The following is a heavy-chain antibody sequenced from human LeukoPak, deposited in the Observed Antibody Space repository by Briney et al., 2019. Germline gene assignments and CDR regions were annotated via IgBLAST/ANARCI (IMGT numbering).Heavy chain of an antibody. CDR2: ITSGGTTI. CDR1: GFTFRDYY. Sequence: GGSLRLSCAASGFTFRDYYMSWIRQDPGKGLEWVSYITSGGTTIYYTDSVRGRFAISRDNAKNSPYLQMNSLRAEDTAMYYCARSAYASGWYLGQGTLVTVSS. CDR3: ARSAYASGWY. V-gene: IGHV3-11*01. D-gene: IGHD6-19*01. J-gene: IGHJ4*02.